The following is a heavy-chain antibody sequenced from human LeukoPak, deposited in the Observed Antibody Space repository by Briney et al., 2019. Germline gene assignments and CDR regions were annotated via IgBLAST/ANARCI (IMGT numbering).Heavy chain of an antibody. Sequence: GASVKVSYKVSGYTLTELSMHWVRQAPGKGLEWMGGFDPEDGETIYAQKFQGRVTMTEDTSTDTAYMELSSLRSEDTAVYYCATAKGGYGRWFDPWGQGTLVTVSS. D-gene: IGHD1-26*01. CDR2: FDPEDGET. CDR3: ATAKGGYGRWFDP. CDR1: GYTLTELS. J-gene: IGHJ5*02. V-gene: IGHV1-24*01.